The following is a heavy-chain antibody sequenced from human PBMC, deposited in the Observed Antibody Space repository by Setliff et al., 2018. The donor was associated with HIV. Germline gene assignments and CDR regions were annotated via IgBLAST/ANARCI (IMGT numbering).Heavy chain of an antibody. CDR1: DGSFSGYY. V-gene: IGHV4-34*01. Sequence: SETLSLTCAVYDGSFSGYYWSWIRQPPGKGLEWIGEIDHSGSTNYKPSLRSRVIMSMDTSKNQFSLKLSSVTAADTAVYYCARGTLYYDYVWGTPFPFDYWGQGTLVTVSS. D-gene: IGHD3-16*01. CDR2: IDHSGST. CDR3: ARGTLYYDYVWGTPFPFDY. J-gene: IGHJ4*02.